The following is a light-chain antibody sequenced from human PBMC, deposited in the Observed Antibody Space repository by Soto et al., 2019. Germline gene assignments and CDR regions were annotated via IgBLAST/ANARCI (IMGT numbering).Light chain of an antibody. J-gene: IGKJ5*01. CDR2: GAS. Sequence: EIVLTQSPCTLSLSPGARGTLSCRASQSVSNSYLAWYQQKPGQAPRLLIYGASSRATGIPDRSSGSGSGTDFTLTISRLEPEDFAVYYCQQYGSSPVTFGQGTRLEIK. CDR1: QSVSNSY. CDR3: QQYGSSPVT. V-gene: IGKV3-20*01.